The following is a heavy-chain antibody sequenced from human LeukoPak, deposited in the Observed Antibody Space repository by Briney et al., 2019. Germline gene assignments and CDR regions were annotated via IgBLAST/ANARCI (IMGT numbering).Heavy chain of an antibody. V-gene: IGHV3-74*01. CDR1: GFTFSDYW. J-gene: IGHJ3*02. CDR2: ISSDGSRV. CDR3: AKEGRRGYSYAHDAFDI. D-gene: IGHD5-18*01. Sequence: GGSLRLSCAASGFTFSDYWMHWVRQAPGKGLVWVSRISSDGSRVTYADSVKGRFTISRDNAKNTLYLQMNSLRAEDTAVYYCAKEGRRGYSYAHDAFDIWGQGTMVTVSS.